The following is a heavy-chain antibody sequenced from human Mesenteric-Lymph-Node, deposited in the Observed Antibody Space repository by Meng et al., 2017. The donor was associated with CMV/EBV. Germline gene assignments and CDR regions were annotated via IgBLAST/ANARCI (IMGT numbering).Heavy chain of an antibody. CDR3: ARGRDSSGFHFDY. D-gene: IGHD3-22*01. CDR1: GGTIDSPG. Sequence: RAAGGTIDSPGIAWVRQGHRQGLEWMGRIIPVIGTGNYAQRFQGRVTITADKSTSTVYMELYSLTSEDTAVYYCARGRDSSGFHFDYWGQGTLVTVSS. J-gene: IGHJ4*02. CDR2: IIPVIGTG. V-gene: IGHV1-69*04.